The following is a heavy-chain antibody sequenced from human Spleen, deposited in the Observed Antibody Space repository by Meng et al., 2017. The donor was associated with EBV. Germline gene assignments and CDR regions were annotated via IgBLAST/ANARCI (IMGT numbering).Heavy chain of an antibody. D-gene: IGHD5-12*01. V-gene: IGHV1-8*01. CDR3: ARDFSAWLDY. CDR1: GYTFTSYD. J-gene: IGHJ4*02. Sequence: QVQLVQSGAVVKKPGXSVKVSCKASGYTFTSYDINWVRQATGQGLEWMGWMNPNSGNTDYAQKFQGRVTMTMSTSMTTVYMELSSLRSEDTAVYYCARDFSAWLDYWGQGTMVTVSS. CDR2: MNPNSGNT.